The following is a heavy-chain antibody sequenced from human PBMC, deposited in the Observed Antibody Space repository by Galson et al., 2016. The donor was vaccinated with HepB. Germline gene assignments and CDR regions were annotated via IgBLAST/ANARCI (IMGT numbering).Heavy chain of an antibody. J-gene: IGHJ6*02. Sequence: SLRLSCAASGFTFRSYGMHWVRQAPGKGLEWVVVIWYDGSNKYYTDSVKGRFTISRDNSKNTLYLQMNSLRAEDTAVYYCAKDGWFGERDYYYYGMDVWGQGTTVTVSS. CDR3: AKDGWFGERDYYYYGMDV. D-gene: IGHD3-10*01. CDR2: IWYDGSNK. V-gene: IGHV3-33*06. CDR1: GFTFRSYG.